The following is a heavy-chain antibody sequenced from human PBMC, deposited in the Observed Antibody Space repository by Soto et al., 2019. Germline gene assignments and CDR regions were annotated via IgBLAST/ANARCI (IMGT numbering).Heavy chain of an antibody. Sequence: ASVKVSCKASGYTFTGYYMHWVRQAPGQGLEWMGWINPNSGGTNYAQKFQGWVTMTRDTSISTAYMELSRLRSDDTAVYYCARQQYSYGQFGDAFDIWGQGTMVTVSS. D-gene: IGHD5-18*01. J-gene: IGHJ3*02. CDR3: ARQQYSYGQFGDAFDI. CDR1: GYTFTGYY. V-gene: IGHV1-2*04. CDR2: INPNSGGT.